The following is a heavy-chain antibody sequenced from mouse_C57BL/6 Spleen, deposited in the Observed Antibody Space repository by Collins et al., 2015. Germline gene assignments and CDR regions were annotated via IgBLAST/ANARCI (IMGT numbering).Heavy chain of an antibody. Sequence: EVQLVESGGGLVKPGGSLKLSCAASRFTFSDYYMYWVRQTPEKRLEWVATISDGGSYTYYPDSVKGRFTISRDNAKNNLYLQMSSLKSEDTAMYYCARDRASMVSNWYFDVWGAGTTVTVSS. CDR3: ARDRASMVSNWYFDV. CDR2: ISDGGSYT. CDR1: RFTFSDYY. V-gene: IGHV5-4*02. J-gene: IGHJ1*01. D-gene: IGHD2-10*02.